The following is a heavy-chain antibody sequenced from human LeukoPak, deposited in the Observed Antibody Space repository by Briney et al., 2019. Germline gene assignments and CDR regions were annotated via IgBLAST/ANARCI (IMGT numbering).Heavy chain of an antibody. CDR2: ISAYNGNT. CDR1: GYTFTSYG. D-gene: IGHD3-22*01. J-gene: IGHJ4*02. Sequence: ASVKVSCKASGYTFTSYGISWVRQAPGQGLEWMGWISAYNGNTNYAQKLQGRVTMTTDTSTSTAYMELRSLRSEDTAVYYCARGYDSSGYYFYFDYWGQGTLVTVSS. CDR3: ARGYDSSGYYFYFDY. V-gene: IGHV1-18*01.